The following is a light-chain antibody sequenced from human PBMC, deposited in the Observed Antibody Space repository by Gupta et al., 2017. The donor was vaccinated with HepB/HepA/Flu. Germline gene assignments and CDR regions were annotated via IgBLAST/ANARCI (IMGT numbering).Light chain of an antibody. J-gene: IGKJ1*01. CDR2: GAS. CDR3: QEYSGSSWT. CDR1: QNINFL. Sequence: DIQMTQSPSTLSASVGDSVTITCRASQNINFLLAWFQQKPGRAPKLLMYGASTLERGVPSRFSGSGSGTQFTLTISSLQSDDIGTYYCQEYSGSSWTFGQGTKVEI. V-gene: IGKV1-5*03.